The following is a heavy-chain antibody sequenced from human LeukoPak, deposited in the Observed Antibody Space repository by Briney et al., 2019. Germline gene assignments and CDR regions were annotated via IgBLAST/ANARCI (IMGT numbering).Heavy chain of an antibody. CDR1: GFTFSSYG. CDR2: MRYDGRNK. V-gene: IGHV3-30*02. CDR3: ARDVAYYYESSGYYSLGFDI. D-gene: IGHD3-22*01. J-gene: IGHJ3*02. Sequence: GGSLRLSCAASGFTFSSYGMHWVRQAPGKGLEWVTFMRYDGRNKYYPDSVKGRFTISRDNAKNSLYLQMNGLRAEDTAVYYRARDVAYYYESSGYYSLGFDIWGQGTMVTVSS.